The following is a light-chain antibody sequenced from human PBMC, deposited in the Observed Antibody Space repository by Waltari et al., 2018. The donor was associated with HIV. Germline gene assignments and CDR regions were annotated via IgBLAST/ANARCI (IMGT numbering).Light chain of an antibody. J-gene: IGKJ4*01. CDR3: QQVNIYPLT. Sequence: GDRVTITCRASQDISYHIAWYQQRLGAAPRVLIYAASTLNTGVPTRFSGSGSGTEFTLTISSLQPEDLATYFCQQVNIYPLTFGGGTKVEI. V-gene: IGKV1-9*01. CDR2: AAS. CDR1: QDISYH.